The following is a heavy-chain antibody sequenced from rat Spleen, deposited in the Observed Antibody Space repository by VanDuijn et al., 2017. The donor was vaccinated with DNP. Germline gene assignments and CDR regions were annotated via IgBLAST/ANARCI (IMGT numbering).Heavy chain of an antibody. V-gene: IGHV5-7*01. Sequence: EVQLVESGGGLVQPGRSLKLSCAASGFTFSDYNMAWVRQAPKKGLEWVATISCDGTNTYYRDSVKGRFTISRDNAKSTLYLQMDSLRSEDTATYYCATGWVFAYWGQGVMVTVSS. J-gene: IGHJ2*01. D-gene: IGHD1-11*01. CDR1: GFTFSDYN. CDR2: ISCDGTNT. CDR3: ATGWVFAY.